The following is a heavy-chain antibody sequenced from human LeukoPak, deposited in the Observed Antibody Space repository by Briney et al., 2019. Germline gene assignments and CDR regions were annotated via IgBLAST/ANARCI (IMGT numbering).Heavy chain of an antibody. Sequence: ASVKVSCKTSGYTFTSYGISWVRQAPGQGLEWMGWISAYNGNTNYAQKLQGRVTMTTGTSTSTAYMELRSLRSDDTAVYYCARDLLSAYYDFWSGYREGVDPWGQGTLVTVSS. CDR1: GYTFTSYG. J-gene: IGHJ5*02. D-gene: IGHD3-3*01. V-gene: IGHV1-18*01. CDR2: ISAYNGNT. CDR3: ARDLLSAYYDFWSGYREGVDP.